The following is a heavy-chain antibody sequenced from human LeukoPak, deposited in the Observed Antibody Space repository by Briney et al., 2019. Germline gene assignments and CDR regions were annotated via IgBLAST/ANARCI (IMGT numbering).Heavy chain of an antibody. D-gene: IGHD3/OR15-3a*01. CDR2: ISSSGSTI. CDR3: ARVDYPGAFDI. Sequence: GGSLRLSCAASGFTFSSYEMNWVRQAPGKGLEWVSYISSSGSTIYYADSVKGRFTISRDNAKNSLYLQMNSLRAEDMAVYYCARVDYPGAFDIWGQGTMVTVSS. V-gene: IGHV3-48*03. CDR1: GFTFSSYE. J-gene: IGHJ3*02.